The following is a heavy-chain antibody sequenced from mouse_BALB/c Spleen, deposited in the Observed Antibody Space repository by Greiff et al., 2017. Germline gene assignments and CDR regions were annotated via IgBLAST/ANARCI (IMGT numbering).Heavy chain of an antibody. CDR1: GFTFTDYY. D-gene: IGHD2-3*01. CDR2: IRNKANGYTT. CDR3: ARDEGYSWYFDV. J-gene: IGHJ1*01. V-gene: IGHV7-3*02. Sequence: DVKLVESGGGLVQPGGSLRLSCATSGFTFTDYYMSWVRQPPGKALEWLGFIRNKANGYTTEYSASVKGRFTISRDNSQSILYLQMNTLRAEDSATYYCARDEGYSWYFDVWGAGTTVTVSS.